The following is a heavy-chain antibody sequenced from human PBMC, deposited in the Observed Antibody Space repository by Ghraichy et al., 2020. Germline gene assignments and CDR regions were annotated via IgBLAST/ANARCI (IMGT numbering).Heavy chain of an antibody. V-gene: IGHV3-7*01. CDR3: ARDPYGDYKYGGTDY. CDR1: GFNFARHW. Sequence: GESLRLSCAASGFNFARHWMSWVRQIPGKGLQWVASIKSDGSERFYVDSVRGRFTISRDNAENSVSLEMASLRADDTAVYYCARDPYGDYKYGGTDYWGRGTLVSVSS. J-gene: IGHJ4*02. CDR2: IKSDGSER. D-gene: IGHD4-17*01.